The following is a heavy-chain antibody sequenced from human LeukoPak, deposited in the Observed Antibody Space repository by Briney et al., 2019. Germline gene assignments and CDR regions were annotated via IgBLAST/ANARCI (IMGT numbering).Heavy chain of an antibody. CDR2: IIPILGIA. Sequence: EASVKVSCKASGCTFSSYTISWVRQAPGQGLEWMGRIIPILGIANYAQKFQGRVTITADKSTSTAYMELSSLRSEDTAVYYCARCPPTLLNHYYYMDVWGKGTTVTVSS. V-gene: IGHV1-69*02. J-gene: IGHJ6*03. CDR3: ARCPPTLLNHYYYMDV. CDR1: GCTFSSYT.